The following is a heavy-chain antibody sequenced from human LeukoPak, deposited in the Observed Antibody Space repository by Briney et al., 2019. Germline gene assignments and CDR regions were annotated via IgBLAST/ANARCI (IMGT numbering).Heavy chain of an antibody. CDR3: ARGSSTPVPVTD. V-gene: IGHV1-69*04. Sequence: GASVKVSCKASGGSFSSYAISWVRQAPGQGLEWMGRIIPILGIANYAQKFQGRVTITADKSTSTAYMELSSLRSEDTAVYYCARGSSTPVPVTDWGQGTLVTVSS. CDR1: GGSFSSYA. J-gene: IGHJ4*02. CDR2: IIPILGIA. D-gene: IGHD2-21*02.